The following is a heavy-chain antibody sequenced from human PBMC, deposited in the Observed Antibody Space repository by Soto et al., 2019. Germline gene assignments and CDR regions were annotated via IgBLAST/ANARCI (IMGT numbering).Heavy chain of an antibody. D-gene: IGHD5-12*01. CDR1: SGSFSGFY. CDR3: AKARGYSGYDPNFDY. CDR2: ISQSGST. Sequence: PSETLSLTYSIYSGSFSGFYWSWIRQTPGKRLEWIGEISQSGSTNYNPSLKSRVSISVDTSKNQFSLNLTSVTAEDTAVYYCAKARGYSGYDPNFDYWGQGTLVTVSS. V-gene: IGHV4-34*01. J-gene: IGHJ4*02.